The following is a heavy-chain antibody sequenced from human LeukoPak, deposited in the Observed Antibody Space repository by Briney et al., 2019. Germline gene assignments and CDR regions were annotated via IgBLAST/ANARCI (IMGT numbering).Heavy chain of an antibody. J-gene: IGHJ4*02. V-gene: IGHV1-2*02. CDR2: INPNSGGT. D-gene: IGHD5-12*01. CDR1: GYTFTGYY. CDR3: ATLTPDIVATTEGGEVDY. Sequence: ASVKVSCKASGYTFTGYYMHWVRQAPGQGLEWMEWINPNSGGTNYAQKFQGRVTMTRDTSISTAYMELSRLRSDDTAVYYCATLTPDIVATTEGGEVDYWGQGTLVTVSS.